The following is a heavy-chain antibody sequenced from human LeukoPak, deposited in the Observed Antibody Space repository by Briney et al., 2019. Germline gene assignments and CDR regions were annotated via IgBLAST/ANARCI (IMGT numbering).Heavy chain of an antibody. CDR3: ARAYQPLGGLSLPDY. Sequence: ASVKVSCKASGYSFTTYAMNWLRQAPGQGLEWMGWINPNTGNPTYAPGFTGRFVFSLDTSVSTAYLQISGLKADDTAVYYCARAYQPLGGLSLPDYWGQGTLVTVSS. CDR1: GYSFTTYA. V-gene: IGHV7-4-1*02. D-gene: IGHD3-16*02. J-gene: IGHJ4*02. CDR2: INPNTGNP.